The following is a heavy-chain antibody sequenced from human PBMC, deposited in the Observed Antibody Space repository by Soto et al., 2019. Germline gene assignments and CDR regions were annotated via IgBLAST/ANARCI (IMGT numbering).Heavy chain of an antibody. CDR3: ARAELERGEVGYFGMDV. CDR2: ISSYNSNNGDT. V-gene: IGHV1-18*04. J-gene: IGHJ6*02. Sequence: QVQLVQSGAELKKPGASVKVSCKTSGYTFSNYAISWVRQAPGQGLEWMGWISSYNSNNGDTKSATMLQGRINMTIDPSATTAYMELERLRSDDTAVYYCARAELERGEVGYFGMDVWGQGTTVTVSS. CDR1: GYTFSNYA. D-gene: IGHD1-1*01.